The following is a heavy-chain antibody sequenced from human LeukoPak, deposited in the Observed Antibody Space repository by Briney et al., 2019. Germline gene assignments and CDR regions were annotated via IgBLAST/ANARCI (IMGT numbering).Heavy chain of an antibody. J-gene: IGHJ6*03. CDR3: ERTIAAAGKNYYYCYYIDF. V-gene: IGHV1-69*05. Sequence: GASVTVSCKASGGTFTSYAISWVRQAPGQGLEWMGWISAIFGKANYAQKFQGRVTITTDESTSTAYMELRSLRSADTAVYYCERTIAAAGKNYYYCYYIDFWGKGTLVTVSS. CDR1: GGTFTSYA. D-gene: IGHD6-13*01. CDR2: ISAIFGKA.